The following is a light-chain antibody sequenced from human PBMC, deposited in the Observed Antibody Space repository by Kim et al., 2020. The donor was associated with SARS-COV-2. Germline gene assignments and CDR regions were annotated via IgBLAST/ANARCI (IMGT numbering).Light chain of an antibody. CDR3: SSYAGSNNPV. V-gene: IGLV2-8*01. CDR2: EVS. CDR1: SSDVGGYNY. Sequence: GQSVTISCTGTSSDVGGYNYVSWYQQHPGKAPKLIIYEVSKRPSGVPDRFSGSKSGNTASLTVSGLQAEDEADYYCSSYAGSNNPVFGGGTQLTVL. J-gene: IGLJ3*02.